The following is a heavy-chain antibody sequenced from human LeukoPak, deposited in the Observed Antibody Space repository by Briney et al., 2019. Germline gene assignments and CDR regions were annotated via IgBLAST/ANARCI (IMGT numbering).Heavy chain of an antibody. D-gene: IGHD3-22*01. V-gene: IGHV4-38-2*02. CDR3: ARVLKAGGYYYSSNDYYYFDS. CDR2: IYHSGAT. CDR1: GFSISSTYF. Sequence: SETLSLTCTVSGFSISSTYFWGWIRQTPGKGLEWIGNIYHSGATYYNPSHKSRLTISIDTSKNQFSLSLSSVTAADTAVYYCARVLKAGGYYYSSNDYYYFDSWGQGTLVTVSS. J-gene: IGHJ4*02.